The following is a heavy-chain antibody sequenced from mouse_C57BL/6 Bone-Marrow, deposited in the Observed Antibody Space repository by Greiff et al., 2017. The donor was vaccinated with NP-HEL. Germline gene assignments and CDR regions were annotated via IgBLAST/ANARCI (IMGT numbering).Heavy chain of an antibody. Sequence: QVQLQQSGAELVRPGASVTLSCKASGYTFTDYEMHWVKQTPVHGLEWIGAIDPETGGTAYNQKFKGKAILTADKSSSTAYMELRSLTSEDSAVYYCTRRGPTVEDWFAYWGQGTLVTVSA. CDR2: IDPETGGT. CDR3: TRRGPTVEDWFAY. CDR1: GYTFTDYE. J-gene: IGHJ3*01. V-gene: IGHV1-15*01. D-gene: IGHD1-1*01.